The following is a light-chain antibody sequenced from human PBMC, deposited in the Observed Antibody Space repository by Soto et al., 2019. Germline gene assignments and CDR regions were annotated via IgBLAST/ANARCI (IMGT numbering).Light chain of an antibody. Sequence: QSALTQPRSVSGSPGQAVTISCTGTSIDVGGYNYVSWYQQHPGNAPKLVIYDISTRPSGVPDRFSGSRSGNTASLTISGLQAEDEADYYCCSYAGSYIYVFGTGTKLTV. CDR2: DIS. V-gene: IGLV2-11*01. J-gene: IGLJ1*01. CDR1: SIDVGGYNY. CDR3: CSYAGSYIYV.